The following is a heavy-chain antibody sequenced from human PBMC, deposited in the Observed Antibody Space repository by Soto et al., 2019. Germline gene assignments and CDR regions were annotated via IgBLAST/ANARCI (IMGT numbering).Heavy chain of an antibody. J-gene: IGHJ4*02. CDR3: ARAMTSVGAAAKGDF. V-gene: IGHV3-74*01. CDR2: INSDGSIT. Sequence: EVQLVESGGGLILPGGSLRLSCAASGFTFNTHWMHWVRQAPGKGLVWVSRINSDGSITDYADSVKGRFSISRDNPRNTLYLQMNSLSPEDTAVYYCARAMTSVGAAAKGDFWGQGTLVPVSS. CDR1: GFTFNTHW. D-gene: IGHD1-26*01.